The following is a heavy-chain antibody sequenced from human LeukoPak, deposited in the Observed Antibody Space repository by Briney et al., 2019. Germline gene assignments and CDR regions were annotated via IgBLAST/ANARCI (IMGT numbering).Heavy chain of an antibody. J-gene: IGHJ4*02. V-gene: IGHV1-2*06. D-gene: IGHD3-22*01. CDR3: ARDRYYYDSSGYYPYYFDY. CDR2: IDPNSGGT. CDR1: GHTFSGYY. Sequence: GASVKVSCKASGHTFSGYYMHWVRQAPGQGLEWMGRIDPNSGGTNYAQKFQGRVTMTRDTSINTDYMELSRLRSDDTAVYYCARDRYYYDSSGYYPYYFDYWGQGTLVTVSS.